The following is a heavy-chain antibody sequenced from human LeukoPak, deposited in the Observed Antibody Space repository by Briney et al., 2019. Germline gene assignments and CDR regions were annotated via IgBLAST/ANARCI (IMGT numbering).Heavy chain of an antibody. CDR1: GGSISSGGYY. V-gene: IGHV4-31*03. J-gene: IGHJ4*02. CDR2: IYYGGST. D-gene: IGHD2-8*01. CDR3: ARWTVYADDY. Sequence: PSETLSLTCTVSGGSISSGGYYWSWIRQHPGKGLEWIGYIYYGGSTYYNPSLKSRVTISVDTSKNQFSLKLSSVTAADTAVYYCARWTVYADDYWGQGTLVTVSS.